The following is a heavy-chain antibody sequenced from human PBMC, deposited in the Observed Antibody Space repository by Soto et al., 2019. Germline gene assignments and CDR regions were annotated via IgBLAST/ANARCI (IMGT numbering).Heavy chain of an antibody. CDR2: INAGNGNT. V-gene: IGHV1-3*01. D-gene: IGHD3-10*01. J-gene: IGHJ6*02. CDR3: AIAPGSGGMDV. Sequence: QVQLVQSGAEVKKPGASVKVSCKASGYTFTSYAIHWVRQAPGQRLEWVGWINAGNGNTKYSQKFQGRVTITRDTSASTAYMELSSLRYEDTAVYYCAIAPGSGGMDVWGQGTTVTVSS. CDR1: GYTFTSYA.